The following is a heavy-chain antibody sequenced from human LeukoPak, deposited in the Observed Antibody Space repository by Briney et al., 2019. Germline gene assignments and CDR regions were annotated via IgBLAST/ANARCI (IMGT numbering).Heavy chain of an antibody. J-gene: IGHJ4*02. Sequence: GGSLRLSCAASGFTFSTYGMHWVRQAPGKGLEWVALFSRDGSTKYHVDSVKGRFTISRDSSKSTLYLQMNSLRPEDTAVYYCARDWDYWGQGTLVTVSS. CDR3: ARDWDY. CDR1: GFTFSTYG. V-gene: IGHV3-30*03. CDR2: FSRDGSTK.